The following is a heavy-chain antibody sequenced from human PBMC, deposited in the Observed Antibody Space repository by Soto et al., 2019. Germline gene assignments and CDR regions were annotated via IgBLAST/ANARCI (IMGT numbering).Heavy chain of an antibody. V-gene: IGHV3-30-3*01. CDR2: ISYDGSNK. CDR3: ARERSSGYFDY. CDR1: GFTFSSYA. J-gene: IGHJ4*02. Sequence: QVQLVESGGGVVQPGRSLRLSCAASGFTFSSYAMHWVRQAPGKGLEWVAVISYDGSNKYYADSGKGRFTISRDNSKNTLYLQMTSLRAEDTAVYYCARERSSGYFDYWGQGTLVTVSS. D-gene: IGHD6-19*01.